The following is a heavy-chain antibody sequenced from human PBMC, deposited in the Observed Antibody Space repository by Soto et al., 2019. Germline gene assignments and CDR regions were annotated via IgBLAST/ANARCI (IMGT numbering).Heavy chain of an antibody. Sequence: SETLSLTCTVSGGSISSYYWSWIRQPPGKGLEWIGYIYYSGSTNYNPSLKSRVTISVDTSKNQFSLKLSSVTAADTAVYYCARTVDFWSGYYVWGQGTLVTVSS. CDR1: GGSISSYY. V-gene: IGHV4-59*01. D-gene: IGHD3-3*01. CDR3: ARTVDFWSGYYV. CDR2: IYYSGST. J-gene: IGHJ4*02.